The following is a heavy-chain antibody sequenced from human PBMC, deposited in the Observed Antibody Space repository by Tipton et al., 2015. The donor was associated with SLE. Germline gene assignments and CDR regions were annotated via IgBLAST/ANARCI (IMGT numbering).Heavy chain of an antibody. V-gene: IGHV4-59*11. Sequence: TLSLTCSVSGAPISRHYWTWIRQPPGKGLEWIGYISDSGNTIDNPSLKSRLTISVDTSKNQFSLKLRSVTAADTAVYYCASILNHAFDYWGQGTLVTVSS. J-gene: IGHJ4*02. CDR2: ISDSGNT. CDR1: GAPISRHY. CDR3: ASILNHAFDY. D-gene: IGHD2-8*01.